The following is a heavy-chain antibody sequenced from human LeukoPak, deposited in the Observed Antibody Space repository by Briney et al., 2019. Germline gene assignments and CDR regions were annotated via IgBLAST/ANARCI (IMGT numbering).Heavy chain of an antibody. Sequence: GGSLRLSCAASGFTFSTYSMHWVRQAPGKGLEWVSSISSGSSFIYYADSVKGRFTISRDYARNSLFLQMNSLRAEDTAVYYCARESSGYFYWGQGTLVTVSS. CDR3: ARESSGYFY. V-gene: IGHV3-21*01. CDR2: ISSGSSFI. D-gene: IGHD3-22*01. J-gene: IGHJ4*02. CDR1: GFTFSTYS.